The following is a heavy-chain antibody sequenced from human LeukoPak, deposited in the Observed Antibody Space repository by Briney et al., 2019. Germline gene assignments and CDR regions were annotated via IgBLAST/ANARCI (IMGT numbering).Heavy chain of an antibody. CDR1: GFTFSSYG. CDR2: ISYDGSNK. Sequence: GGSLRLSCAASGFTFSSYGMHWVRQAPGKGLEWVAVISYDGSNKYYADSVKGRFTISRGNSKNTLYLQMNSLRAEDTAVYYCAKDRSGYHDYWGQGTLVTVSS. J-gene: IGHJ4*02. V-gene: IGHV3-30*18. D-gene: IGHD3-22*01. CDR3: AKDRSGYHDY.